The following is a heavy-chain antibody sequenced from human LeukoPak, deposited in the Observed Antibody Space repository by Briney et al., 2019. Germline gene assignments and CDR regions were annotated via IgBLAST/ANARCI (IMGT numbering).Heavy chain of an antibody. Sequence: SETLSLTCAVSGGSISSSNWWSWVRQPPGKGLGWIGEIYHSGSTYYNPSLKSRVTISVGTSKNQFSLKLSSVTAADTAVYYCARLVFGSHPFDYWGQGTLVTVSS. CDR3: ARLVFGSHPFDY. V-gene: IGHV4-4*02. CDR2: IYHSGST. J-gene: IGHJ4*02. CDR1: GGSISSSNW. D-gene: IGHD2-21*01.